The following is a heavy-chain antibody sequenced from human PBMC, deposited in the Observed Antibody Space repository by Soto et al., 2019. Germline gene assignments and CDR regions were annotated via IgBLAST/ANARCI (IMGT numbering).Heavy chain of an antibody. V-gene: IGHV3-30-3*01. J-gene: IGHJ4*02. D-gene: IGHD4-17*01. CDR3: ARALGDYGDY. CDR2: ISYDGSNK. Sequence: GGSLRLSCAVAGFTFSSYAMHWVRQAPGKGLEWVAVISYDGSNKYYADSVKGRFTISRDNSKNTLYLQMNSLRAEDTAVYYCARALGDYGDYWGQGTLVTVSS. CDR1: GFTFSSYA.